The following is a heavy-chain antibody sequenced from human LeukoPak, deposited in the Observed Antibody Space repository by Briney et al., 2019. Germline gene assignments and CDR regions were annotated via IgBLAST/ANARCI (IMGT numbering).Heavy chain of an antibody. J-gene: IGHJ4*02. CDR1: GGSISSSSYY. CDR2: IYYSGST. D-gene: IGHD6-13*01. V-gene: IGHV4-39*01. Sequence: SETLSLTCTVSGGSISSSSYYWGWIRQPPGKGLEWIGSIYYSGSTHYNPSLKSRVTISVDTSKNQFSLKLSSVTAADTAVYYCARRPRAAAGTGLFGYWGQGTLVTVSS. CDR3: ARRPRAAAGTGLFGY.